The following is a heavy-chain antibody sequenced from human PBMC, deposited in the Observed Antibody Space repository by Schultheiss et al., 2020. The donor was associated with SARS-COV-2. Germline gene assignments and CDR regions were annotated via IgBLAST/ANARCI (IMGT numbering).Heavy chain of an antibody. CDR1: GGSISSYY. CDR2: IYTSGST. Sequence: SETLSLTCTVSGGSISSYYWSWIRQPAGKGLEWIGRIYTSGSTNYNPSLKSRVTISVDTSKNQFSLKLSSVTAADTAVYYCARPGIGWETYYFDLWGQGTLVTVSS. CDR3: ARPGIGWETYYFDL. J-gene: IGHJ4*01. V-gene: IGHV4-4*07. D-gene: IGHD6-19*01.